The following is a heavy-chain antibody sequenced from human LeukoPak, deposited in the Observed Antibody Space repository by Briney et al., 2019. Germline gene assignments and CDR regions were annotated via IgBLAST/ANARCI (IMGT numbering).Heavy chain of an antibody. D-gene: IGHD3-3*01. Sequence: SETLSLTCTVSGGSISSYYWSWIRQPPGKGLEWIGYIYYSGSTNYNPSLKSRVTISVDTSKNQFSLKLSSVTAADTAVYYCARGGNDFWSGYYPGMDVWGQGTTVTVSS. J-gene: IGHJ6*02. CDR3: ARGGNDFWSGYYPGMDV. V-gene: IGHV4-59*01. CDR1: GGSISSYY. CDR2: IYYSGST.